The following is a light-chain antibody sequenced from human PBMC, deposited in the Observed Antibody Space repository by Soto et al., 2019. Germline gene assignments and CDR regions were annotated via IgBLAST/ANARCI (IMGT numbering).Light chain of an antibody. V-gene: IGLV2-8*01. Sequence: QSVLTQPPSASGSPGQSVTISCTGTSSDVGGYIFVSWYQQHPGKVPKLIIYGVNKRPSGVPDRFSGSKYGNTASLTVSGLQAEDEGDYYCVSFAGGTYVFGTGTKVTVL. CDR3: VSFAGGTYV. J-gene: IGLJ1*01. CDR1: SSDVGGYIF. CDR2: GVN.